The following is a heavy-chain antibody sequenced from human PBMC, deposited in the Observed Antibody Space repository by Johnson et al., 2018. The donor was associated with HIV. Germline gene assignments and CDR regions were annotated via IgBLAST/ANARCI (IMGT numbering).Heavy chain of an antibody. D-gene: IGHD3-22*01. CDR3: AREGTFYYDSSGYDNAFDI. V-gene: IGHV3-7*01. J-gene: IGHJ3*02. Sequence: VQLVESGGGLVQPGGSLRLSCAASGFTFSSYWMSWVRQAPGKGLEWVANIRQDGSEKHYVDSVKGRFTISRDNAENTLYLQMNSLRAEDTAVYYCAREGTFYYDSSGYDNAFDIWGQGTMVTVSS. CDR2: IRQDGSEK. CDR1: GFTFSSYW.